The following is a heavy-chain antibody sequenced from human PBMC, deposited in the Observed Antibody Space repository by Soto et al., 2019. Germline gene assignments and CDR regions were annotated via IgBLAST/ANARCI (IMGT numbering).Heavy chain of an antibody. CDR3: AKRPGSSDS. V-gene: IGHV3-23*01. J-gene: IGHJ4*02. CDR2: ISASGGST. Sequence: EVQLLESGGGLVQPGGSLRLSCEASGFTFSIYAVSWVRQAPGKGLEWVSSISASGGSTYYADSVKGRFTISRDNSKNTLYLQMNSLKAEDTAVYYCAKRPGSSDSWGQGTLVTVSS. CDR1: GFTFSIYA.